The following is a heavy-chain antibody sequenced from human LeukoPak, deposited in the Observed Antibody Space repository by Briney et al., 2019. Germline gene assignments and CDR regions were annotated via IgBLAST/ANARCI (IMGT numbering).Heavy chain of an antibody. J-gene: IGHJ4*02. D-gene: IGHD3-16*01. CDR3: ARKGGPQDY. CDR2: ISSSGSSI. Sequence: GGSLRLSCAASRFTFSDYYMGWIRQAPGKGLEWVSTISSSGSSIYYTDSVKGRFTISRDNAKNSLYLQKNGLRAEDTAVYYCARKGGPQDYWGQGTLVTVSS. CDR1: RFTFSDYY. V-gene: IGHV3-11*01.